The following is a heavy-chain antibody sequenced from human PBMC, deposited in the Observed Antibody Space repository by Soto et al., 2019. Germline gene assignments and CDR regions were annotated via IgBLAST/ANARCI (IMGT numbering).Heavy chain of an antibody. J-gene: IGHJ6*03. CDR3: ARAPSTAPGGGRPIDYIWGSYRHISDGGYYYYYMDV. V-gene: IGHV3-13*01. Sequence: GGSLRLSCAASGFTFSSYDMHWVRQATGKGLEWVSAIGTAGDTYYPGSVKGRFTISRENAKNSLYLQMNSLRAGDKAVYYCARAPSTAPGGGRPIDYIWGSYRHISDGGYYYYYMDVWGKGTTVTVSS. CDR2: IGTAGDT. D-gene: IGHD3-16*02. CDR1: GFTFSSYD.